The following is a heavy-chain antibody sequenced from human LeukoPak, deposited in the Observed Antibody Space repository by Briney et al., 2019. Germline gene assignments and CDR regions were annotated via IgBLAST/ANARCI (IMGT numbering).Heavy chain of an antibody. V-gene: IGHV4-61*02. J-gene: IGHJ6*02. CDR1: GGSISSGSYY. Sequence: SQTLSLTCTVSGGSISSGSYYWSWIRQPAGKGLEWIGRIYTSGSTNYNPSLKSRVTISVDTSKNQFSLKLSSATAADTAVYYCARDPLGIAVAGSFYYYYYGMDVWGQGTTVTVSS. CDR3: ARDPLGIAVAGSFYYYYYGMDV. D-gene: IGHD6-19*01. CDR2: IYTSGST.